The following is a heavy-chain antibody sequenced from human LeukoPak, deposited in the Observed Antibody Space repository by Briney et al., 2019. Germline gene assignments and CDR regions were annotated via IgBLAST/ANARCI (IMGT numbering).Heavy chain of an antibody. V-gene: IGHV3-64*02. CDR2: ITNNGENT. CDR3: VTDGAGYNYDY. CDR1: GFIFNNYA. J-gene: IGHJ4*02. Sequence: GRSLRLSCAASGFIFNNYAMHWVRQAPGKGLEFVSAITNNGENTYYADSVKGRFTISRDNSKNTLFLQMGTLRPEDLGIYYCVTDGAGYNYDYWGQGTLVTNSS. D-gene: IGHD5-24*01.